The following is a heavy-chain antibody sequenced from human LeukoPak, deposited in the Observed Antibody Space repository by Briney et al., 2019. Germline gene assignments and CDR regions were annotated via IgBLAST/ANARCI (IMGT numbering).Heavy chain of an antibody. CDR2: TYHSGST. J-gene: IGHJ4*02. CDR1: GYSISSGYY. Sequence: SETLSLTCTVSGYSISSGYYWGWIRQPPGKGLEWIGSTYHSGSTYYNPSLKSRVTISVDTSKNQFSLKLSSVTAADTAVYYCARGLEAYNRNFWPNFDYWGQGTLVTVSS. D-gene: IGHD1-14*01. V-gene: IGHV4-38-2*02. CDR3: ARGLEAYNRNFWPNFDY.